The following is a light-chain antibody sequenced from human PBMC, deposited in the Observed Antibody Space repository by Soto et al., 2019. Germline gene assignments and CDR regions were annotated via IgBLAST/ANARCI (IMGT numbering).Light chain of an antibody. CDR3: QQSYSTPLT. V-gene: IGKV1-39*01. CDR1: QSISSY. CDR2: AAS. Sequence: DIQMTQYPYSLSASVGDRVTITCRASQSISSYLNWYQQKPGKAPKLLIYAASSLQSGVPSRFSGSGSGTDFTLTISSLQPEDFATYYCQQSYSTPLTFGGGTKVDNK. J-gene: IGKJ4*01.